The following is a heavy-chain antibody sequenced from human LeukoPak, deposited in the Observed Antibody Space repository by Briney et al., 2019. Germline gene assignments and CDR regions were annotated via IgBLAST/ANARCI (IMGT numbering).Heavy chain of an antibody. CDR3: AKEGSVVLWGSGRYYFDY. Sequence: GGSLRLSCAASGFTFSSYGMSWVRQAPGKGLEWVSAISGSGGSAYYADSVKGRFTISRDNSKNTLYLQMNSLRAEDTAVYYCAKEGSVVLWGSGRYYFDYWGQGTLVTVSS. CDR2: ISGSGGSA. D-gene: IGHD3-10*01. CDR1: GFTFSSYG. V-gene: IGHV3-23*01. J-gene: IGHJ4*02.